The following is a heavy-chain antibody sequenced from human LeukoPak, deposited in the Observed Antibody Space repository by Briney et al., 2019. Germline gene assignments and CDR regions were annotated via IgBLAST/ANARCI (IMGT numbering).Heavy chain of an antibody. Sequence: GGSLRLSCAASGFTFSSFNMNWVRQTPGKGLEWVSSISSRQNDIQYADSLESRFTISRDNAKNSLYLQMNSLRAEDTAVYFCAREVGSGWNYFDLWGQGTLVTVSS. D-gene: IGHD6-19*01. CDR1: GFTFSSFN. J-gene: IGHJ4*02. CDR3: AREVGSGWNYFDL. V-gene: IGHV3-21*01. CDR2: ISSRQNDI.